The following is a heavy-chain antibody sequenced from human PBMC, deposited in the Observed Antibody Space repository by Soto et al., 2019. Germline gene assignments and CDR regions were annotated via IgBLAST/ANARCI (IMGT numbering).Heavy chain of an antibody. CDR3: AKIRATYLGELSRPIGYFDL. V-gene: IGHV3-23*01. CDR2: ISGSGGST. J-gene: IGHJ2*01. D-gene: IGHD3-16*02. CDR1: GFTFSSYA. Sequence: PGGSLRLSCAASGFTFSSYAMSWVRQAPGKGLEWVSAISGSGGSTYYADSVKGRFTISRDNSKNTLYLQMNSLRAEDTAVYYCAKIRATYLGELSRPIGYFDLWGRGTLVTVSS.